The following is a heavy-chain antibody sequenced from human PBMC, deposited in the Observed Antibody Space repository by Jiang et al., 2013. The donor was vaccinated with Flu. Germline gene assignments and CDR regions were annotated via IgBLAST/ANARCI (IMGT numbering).Heavy chain of an antibody. D-gene: IGHD1-26*01. J-gene: IGHJ4*02. CDR3: ARREVRHFDY. CDR2: ISAYNGNT. CDR1: GYNFNKYG. Sequence: GAEVKKPGASVKVSCKASGYNFNKYGFSWVRQAPGQGLEWMGWISAYNGNTNYAQKVQGRVTLTRDTSANTAYVELSSLTFEDTAVYYCARREVRHFDYWGQGTLVTVPS. V-gene: IGHV1-18*01.